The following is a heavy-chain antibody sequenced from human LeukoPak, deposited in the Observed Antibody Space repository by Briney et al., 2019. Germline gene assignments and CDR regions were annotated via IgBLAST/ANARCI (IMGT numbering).Heavy chain of an antibody. CDR1: GFTFSSYA. D-gene: IGHD3-9*01. CDR2: ISGSGGST. V-gene: IGHV3-23*01. Sequence: GGSLRLSCAASGFTFSSYAMSWVRQAPGKGLEWVSAISGSGGSTYYADSVKGRFTISRDNSKNTLYLQMNSLRAKDTAVYYCAKALYYDILTGYPGIYYYYYGMDVWGQGTTVTVSS. J-gene: IGHJ6*02. CDR3: AKALYYDILTGYPGIYYYYYGMDV.